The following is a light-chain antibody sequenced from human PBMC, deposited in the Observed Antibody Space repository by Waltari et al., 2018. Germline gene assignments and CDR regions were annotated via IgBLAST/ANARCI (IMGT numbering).Light chain of an antibody. Sequence: ETVLTQSPGTLALSPGERVTLSCRASQSIGSSLAWYQHIPGQAPRLLFYDASNRATGIPARFSGSGSGTDFTLTISSLEPEDFAVYYCQQRINWPRTFGQGTKVEIK. CDR1: QSIGSS. J-gene: IGKJ1*01. CDR2: DAS. V-gene: IGKV3-11*01. CDR3: QQRINWPRT.